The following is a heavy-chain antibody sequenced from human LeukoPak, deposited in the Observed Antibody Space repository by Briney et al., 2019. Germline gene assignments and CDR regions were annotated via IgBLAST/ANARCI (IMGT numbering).Heavy chain of an antibody. Sequence: SETLSLTCTVSGGSMSNYYGSWIRQPPGKGLEWIGYIFYSGSPYSNPSFKNRLTISVDTPMNKFSLRLTSVSTAETAVYYCARYRQTTVTMTGGFEPWGEGTLVIVSS. CDR3: ARYRQTTVTMTGGFEP. J-gene: IGHJ5*02. V-gene: IGHV4-59*01. D-gene: IGHD4-17*01. CDR2: IFYSGSP. CDR1: GGSMSNYY.